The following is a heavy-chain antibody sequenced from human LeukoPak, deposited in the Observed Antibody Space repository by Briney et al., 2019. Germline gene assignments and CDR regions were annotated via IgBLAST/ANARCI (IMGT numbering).Heavy chain of an antibody. V-gene: IGHV3-21*01. D-gene: IGHD1-1*01. CDR3: ATGIRERGFDY. CDR2: ISSSSSYI. Sequence: SGGSLRLSCAASGFTFSSYSMNWVRQAPGKGLEWVSSISSSSSYIYYADSVKGRFTISRDNAKNSLFLQMNSLTAEDTALYFCATGIRERGFDYWGQGTLVTVSS. CDR1: GFTFSSYS. J-gene: IGHJ4*02.